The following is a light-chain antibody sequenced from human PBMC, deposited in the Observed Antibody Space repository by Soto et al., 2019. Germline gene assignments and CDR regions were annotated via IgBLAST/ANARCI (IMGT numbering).Light chain of an antibody. CDR2: LNSDGSH. V-gene: IGLV4-69*01. CDR3: QTWGSGIRVL. CDR1: SGHSSYA. J-gene: IGLJ2*01. Sequence: QSVLTQSPSASASLGASVKLTCTLSSGHSSYAIAWHQQHPEKGPRYLMKLNSDGSHSKGDAIPDRFSGSSSGAERYLTISSLQSEDEADYYCQTWGSGIRVLFGGGTKVTVL.